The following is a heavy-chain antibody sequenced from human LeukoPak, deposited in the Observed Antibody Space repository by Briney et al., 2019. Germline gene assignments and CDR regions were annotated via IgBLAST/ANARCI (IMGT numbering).Heavy chain of an antibody. CDR1: GFTFSNYA. Sequence: GGSLRLSCAASGFTFSNYAMNWVRQAPGKGLEWVSSISGSSTDIYYADSVRGRFTISRDNAKNSLYLQMNSLRAEDTAVYYCARDAELGAFDIWGQGTMVTVSS. CDR3: ARDAELGAFDI. J-gene: IGHJ3*02. CDR2: ISGSSTDI. D-gene: IGHD7-27*01. V-gene: IGHV3-21*01.